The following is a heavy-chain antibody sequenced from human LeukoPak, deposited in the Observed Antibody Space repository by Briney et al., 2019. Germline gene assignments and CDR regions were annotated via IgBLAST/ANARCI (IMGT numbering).Heavy chain of an antibody. Sequence: SETLSLTCAVSGGSFSSYYWSWIRQPAGKGLEWIGRIYTSGSTNYNPSLKSRVTMSVDTSKNQFSLKLSSVTAAETAVYYCARDKITMVRGVIITGYYYYYGMDVWGQGTTVTVSS. CDR3: ARDKITMVRGVIITGYYYYYGMDV. D-gene: IGHD3-10*01. CDR1: GGSFSSYY. V-gene: IGHV4-4*07. J-gene: IGHJ6*02. CDR2: IYTSGST.